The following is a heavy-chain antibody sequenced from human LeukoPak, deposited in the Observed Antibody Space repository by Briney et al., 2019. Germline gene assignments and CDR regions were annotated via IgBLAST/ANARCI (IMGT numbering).Heavy chain of an antibody. CDR1: GYTFTSYY. J-gene: IGHJ4*02. V-gene: IGHV1-46*01. CDR2: INPSGGST. Sequence: ASVKVSCKASGYTFTSYYMHWVRRAPGQGLEWMGIINPSGGSTSYAQKFQGRVTMTRDTSTSTVYMELSGLRSEDTAVYYCARERGIAVSNRRESYFEYWGQGTLVTVSS. D-gene: IGHD6-19*01. CDR3: ARERGIAVSNRRESYFEY.